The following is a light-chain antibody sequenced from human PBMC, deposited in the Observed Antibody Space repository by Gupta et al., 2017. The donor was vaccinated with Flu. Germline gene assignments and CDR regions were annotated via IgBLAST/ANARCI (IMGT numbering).Light chain of an antibody. CDR3: SSYTSSSTTYVV. J-gene: IGLJ2*01. CDR1: SSDVGGYNY. V-gene: IGLV2-14*01. Sequence: SALTQPASVSGSPGQSLTISCTGTSSDVGGYNYVSWYQQHPGKAPKLMIYEVSNRPSGVANRFSGSKSGNTAALTISGLQAEEEADYYCSSYTSSSTTYVVFGGGTKLTVL. CDR2: EVS.